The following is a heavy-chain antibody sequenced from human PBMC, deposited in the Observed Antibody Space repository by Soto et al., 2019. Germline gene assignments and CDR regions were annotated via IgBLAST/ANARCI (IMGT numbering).Heavy chain of an antibody. V-gene: IGHV3-7*03. J-gene: IGHJ6*02. Sequence: ASLRPSSATSGFTFSIYWMRWVRQAPWKGLEWVANIKQDGSEKYYLDSVKGRFTISRDNAKNSLYLQMNSLRAEDTAVYYCARGPTVDTAMVNYYYGMDVWGQGTTVTVSS. CDR1: GFTFSIYW. CDR2: IKQDGSEK. D-gene: IGHD5-18*01. CDR3: ARGPTVDTAMVNYYYGMDV.